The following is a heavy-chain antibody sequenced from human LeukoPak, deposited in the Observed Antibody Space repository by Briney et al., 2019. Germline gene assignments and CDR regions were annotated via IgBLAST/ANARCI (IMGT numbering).Heavy chain of an antibody. Sequence: GGSLRLSCAASGFTFSSYAMTWVRQAPGKGLEWVSVISGSGDSTYYADSVKGRFTISRENSKNTLYLQMNSLRADDTAVYYCAKPRDSIVGTTTPTRLATLDIWGQGTMVTVSS. D-gene: IGHD1-26*01. CDR2: ISGSGDST. V-gene: IGHV3-23*01. J-gene: IGHJ3*02. CDR1: GFTFSSYA. CDR3: AKPRDSIVGTTTPTRLATLDI.